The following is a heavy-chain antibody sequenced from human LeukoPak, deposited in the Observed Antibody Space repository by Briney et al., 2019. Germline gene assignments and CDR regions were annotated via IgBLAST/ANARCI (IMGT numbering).Heavy chain of an antibody. CDR1: GGSISSGGYY. CDR2: IYHSGST. J-gene: IGHJ4*02. Sequence: SETLSLTCTVSGGSISSGGYYWSWIRQPPGKGLEWIGYIYHSGSTYYNPSLKSRVTISVDRSKNQFSLKLSSVTAADTAVYYCARDRGGYDRAWRYWGQGTLVTVSS. CDR3: ARDRGGYDRAWRY. D-gene: IGHD5-12*01. V-gene: IGHV4-30-2*01.